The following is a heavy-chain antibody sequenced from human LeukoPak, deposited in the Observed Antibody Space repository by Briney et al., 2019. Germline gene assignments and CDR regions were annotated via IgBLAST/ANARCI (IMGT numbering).Heavy chain of an antibody. CDR2: ISYDGSNK. Sequence: PGRSLRLSCAASGFTFSSYGMHWVRQAPGKGLEWVAVISYDGSNKYYADSVKGRFTISRDNSKNTVYLQMNSLRAEDTAVYYCATDSSPDYWGQGTLVTVSS. CDR1: GFTFSSYG. V-gene: IGHV3-30*03. CDR3: ATDSSPDY. J-gene: IGHJ4*02. D-gene: IGHD6-13*01.